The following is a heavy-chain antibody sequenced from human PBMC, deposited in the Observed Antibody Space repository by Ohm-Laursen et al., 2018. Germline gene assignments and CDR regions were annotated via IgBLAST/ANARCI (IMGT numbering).Heavy chain of an antibody. CDR3: ARHSGSYSDY. CDR2: IYYSGST. V-gene: IGHV4-59*01. CDR1: GGSISSYY. J-gene: IGHJ4*02. Sequence: TLSLTCAVSGGSISSYYWSWIRQPPGKGLEWIGYIYYSGSTNYNPSLKSRVTISVDTSKNQFSLKLSSVTAADTAVYYCARHSGSYSDYWGQGTLVTVSS. D-gene: IGHD1-26*01.